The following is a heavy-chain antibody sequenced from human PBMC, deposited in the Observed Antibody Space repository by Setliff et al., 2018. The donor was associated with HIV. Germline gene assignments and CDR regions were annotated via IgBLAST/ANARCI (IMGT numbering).Heavy chain of an antibody. V-gene: IGHV4-39*07. J-gene: IGHJ4*02. Sequence: SETLSLTCTVSGGSISSNNYYWGGIRQPPGKGLEWIGSIFYSETVYYGGRTYYSPSLKSRVTISVDTSKSQFSLKLSSVTAADTAVYYCARGVPLLPPHYWGQGTLVTVSS. CDR3: ARGVPLLPPHY. CDR2: IFYSETVYYGGRT. CDR1: GGSISSNNYY. D-gene: IGHD2-21*02.